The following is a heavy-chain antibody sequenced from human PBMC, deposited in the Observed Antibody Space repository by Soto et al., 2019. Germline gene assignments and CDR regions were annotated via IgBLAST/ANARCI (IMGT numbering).Heavy chain of an antibody. V-gene: IGHV4-30-2*01. Sequence: SETLSLTCAVSGGSISSGGYSWSWIRQPPGKGLEWIGYIYHSGSTYYNPSLKSRVTISVDRSKNQFSLKLSSVTAADTAVYYGASQYDYYDYWGQGTLVTVSS. D-gene: IGHD3-3*01. J-gene: IGHJ4*02. CDR1: GGSISSGGYS. CDR2: IYHSGST. CDR3: ASQYDYYDY.